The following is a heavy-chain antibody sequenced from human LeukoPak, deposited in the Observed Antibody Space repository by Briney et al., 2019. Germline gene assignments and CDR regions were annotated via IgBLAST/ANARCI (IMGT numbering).Heavy chain of an antibody. D-gene: IGHD3-22*01. J-gene: IGHJ1*01. CDR1: GGXISSSNYY. Sequence: SETLSLTCTVSGGXISSSNYYWGWIRQPPGKGLEWIGSIYYSGSTYYNPSLESRVTISVDTSKNQFSLRLSSVTAADTAVYYCASSYYYDSSGYRFQHWGQGTLVTVSS. CDR3: ASSYYYDSSGYRFQH. CDR2: IYYSGST. V-gene: IGHV4-39*01.